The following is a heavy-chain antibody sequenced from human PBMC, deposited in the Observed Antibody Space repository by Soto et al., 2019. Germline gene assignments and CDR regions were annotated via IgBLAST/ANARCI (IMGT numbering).Heavy chain of an antibody. CDR1: GGSISSYY. J-gene: IGHJ4*02. CDR2: IYTSGST. Sequence: SETLSLTCTVSGGSISSYYWSWIRQPAGKGLEWIGRIYTSGSTNYTPSLKSRVTMSGDTSKNQFSLKLSYVTAADTAVYYCARGTYYYDSSGYYHTYYFDYWGQGTMVTVSS. D-gene: IGHD3-22*01. CDR3: ARGTYYYDSSGYYHTYYFDY. V-gene: IGHV4-4*07.